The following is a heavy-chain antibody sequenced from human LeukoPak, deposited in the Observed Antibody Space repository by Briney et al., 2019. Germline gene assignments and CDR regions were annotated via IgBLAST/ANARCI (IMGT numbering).Heavy chain of an antibody. CDR3: ASGQRGDYFDY. CDR2: INHSGST. Sequence: SETLSLTCAVYGGAFSGYYWSWIRQPPGKGLEWIGEINHSGSTNYNPSLKSRVTISVDTSKNQFSLKLSSVTAADTAVYYCASGQRGDYFDYWGQGTLVTVSS. J-gene: IGHJ4*02. V-gene: IGHV4-34*01. CDR1: GGAFSGYY. D-gene: IGHD3-10*01.